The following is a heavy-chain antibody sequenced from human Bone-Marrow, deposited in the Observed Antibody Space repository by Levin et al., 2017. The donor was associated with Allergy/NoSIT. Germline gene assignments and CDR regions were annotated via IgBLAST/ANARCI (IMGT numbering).Heavy chain of an antibody. CDR2: ISYDGSNK. D-gene: IGHD6-13*01. CDR3: AKDPYSSSLVREDAFDI. V-gene: IGHV3-30*18. J-gene: IGHJ3*02. Sequence: GGSLRLSCAASGFTFSSYGMHWVRQAPGKGLEWVAVISYDGSNKYYADSVKGRFTISRDNSKNTLYLQMNSLRAEDTAVYYCAKDPYSSSLVREDAFDIWGQGTMVTVSS. CDR1: GFTFSSYG.